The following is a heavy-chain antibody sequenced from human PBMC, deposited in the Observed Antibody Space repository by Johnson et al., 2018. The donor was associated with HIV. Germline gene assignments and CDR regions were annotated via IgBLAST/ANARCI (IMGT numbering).Heavy chain of an antibody. V-gene: IGHV3-11*04. CDR3: ASTRLGAFDI. CDR1: GFAFSDYY. J-gene: IGHJ3*02. Sequence: QVHLVESGGGLVKPGGSLRLSCAASGFAFSDYYMAWIRQAPGKGLEWVSFISTSGSTIYYADSVKGRFTISRDNDKNSLYLQMDSLRVEDTAVYYCASTRLGAFDIWGQGTMVTVSS. CDR2: ISTSGSTI. D-gene: IGHD6-6*01.